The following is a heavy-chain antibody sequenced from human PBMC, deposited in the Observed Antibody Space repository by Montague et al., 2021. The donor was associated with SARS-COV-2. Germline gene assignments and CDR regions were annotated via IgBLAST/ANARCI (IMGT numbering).Heavy chain of an antibody. J-gene: IGHJ6*02. CDR1: GGSISNYY. CDR3: ARGGGYYNYGLDV. D-gene: IGHD3-22*01. V-gene: IGHV4-59*01. CDR2: IYYSGST. Sequence: SETLSLTCTVSGGSISNYYWSWTRQPPGRGLEWIGYIYYSGSTDYSPSLKSRVTISLVTSKNQFSLKVTSVTAADTAVYYCARGGGYYNYGLDVWGPGTTVTVSS.